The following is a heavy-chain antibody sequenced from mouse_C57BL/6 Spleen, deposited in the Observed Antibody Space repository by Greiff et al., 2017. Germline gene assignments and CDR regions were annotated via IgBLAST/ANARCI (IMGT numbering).Heavy chain of an antibody. CDR1: GYTFTSYW. CDR2: IYPSDSET. D-gene: IGHD5-1*01. CDR3: ARGGVRRYFDY. Sequence: QVQLQQPGAELVRPGSSVKLSCKASGYTFTSYWMDWVKQRPGQGLEWIGNIYPSDSETHYNQKFKDKATLTVDKSSITAYMQLSSLTSEDSAVYYCARGGVRRYFDYWGQGTTLTVSS. V-gene: IGHV1-61*01. J-gene: IGHJ2*01.